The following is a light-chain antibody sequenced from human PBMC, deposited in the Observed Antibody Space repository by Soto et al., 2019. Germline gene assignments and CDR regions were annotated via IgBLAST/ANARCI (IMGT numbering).Light chain of an antibody. Sequence: DIQMTQSPSSLSASVGDRVTITCRASQSISTYLNWYQQKPGKAPKLLIYAASSLQSGVPSRFSGSGSGTDFTLTISSLQPEDFATYYCQESFFTLGTFGRGTKVEI. CDR3: QESFFTLGT. V-gene: IGKV1-39*01. J-gene: IGKJ1*01. CDR2: AAS. CDR1: QSISTY.